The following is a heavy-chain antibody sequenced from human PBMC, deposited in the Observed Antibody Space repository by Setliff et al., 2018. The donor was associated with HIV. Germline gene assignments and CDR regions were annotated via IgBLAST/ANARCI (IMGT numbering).Heavy chain of an antibody. CDR2: ISPNGDIT. Sequence: GGSLSLSCAASGFTFTAYNMAWVRQAPGKGLEWISAISPNGDITYYAASVQGRFTISRDNSKNTVYLQMSSLIAEDTALYYCANYGDYWGQGTLVTVSS. CDR1: GFTFTAYN. CDR3: ANYGDY. D-gene: IGHD4-17*01. V-gene: IGHV3-23*01. J-gene: IGHJ4*02.